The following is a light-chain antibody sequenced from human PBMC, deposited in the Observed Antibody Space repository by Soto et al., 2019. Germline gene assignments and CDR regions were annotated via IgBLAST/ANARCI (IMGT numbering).Light chain of an antibody. V-gene: IGKV3-15*01. CDR2: GPS. Sequence: EIVMTQSPATLSVSPGERATLSCRASQRVTTNVAWYQQRPGQAPRLLVYGPSTRATGVPARFSGSGSGTDFTLTISGLESEDFGVYYCHQYNNWPITFGQGTRLELK. CDR1: QRVTTN. CDR3: HQYNNWPIT. J-gene: IGKJ5*01.